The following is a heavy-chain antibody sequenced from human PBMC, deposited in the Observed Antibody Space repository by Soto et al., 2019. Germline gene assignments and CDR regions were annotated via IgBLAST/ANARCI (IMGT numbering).Heavy chain of an antibody. D-gene: IGHD6-19*01. V-gene: IGHV1-8*02. CDR1: GYTSTSYG. CDR2: MNPNSGNT. CDR3: ARGAELAVAAPTY. J-gene: IGHJ4*02. Sequence: ASVKVSCKASGYTSTSYGISRVRQAPGQGLEWMGWMNPNSGNTGYAQKFQGRVTMTRNTSISTAYMELSSLRSEDTAVYYCARGAELAVAAPTYWGQGTLVTVSS.